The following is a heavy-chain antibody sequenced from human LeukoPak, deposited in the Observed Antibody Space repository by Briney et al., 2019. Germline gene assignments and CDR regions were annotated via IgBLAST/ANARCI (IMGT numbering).Heavy chain of an antibody. D-gene: IGHD1-26*01. CDR2: ISYSGST. J-gene: IGHJ2*01. Sequence: SETLPLTCTVSGGSISTSTYYWGWIRQRPGKGLEWLGSISYSGSTYNNPSLKSRVTISVDTSKNQFSLKLSSVTAPDTAVYYCARRVYSGSYNWYFDLWGRGTLVTVSS. CDR1: GGSISTSTYY. CDR3: ARRVYSGSYNWYFDL. V-gene: IGHV4-39*01.